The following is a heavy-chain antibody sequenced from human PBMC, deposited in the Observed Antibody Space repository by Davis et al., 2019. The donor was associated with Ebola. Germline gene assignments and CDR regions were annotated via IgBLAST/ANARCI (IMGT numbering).Heavy chain of an antibody. CDR1: GFTFSTYW. Sequence: GESLKISCAASGFTFSTYWMSWVRQAPGKGLEWVAHIKQDGSEEYFVDSVKGRFTISRDNAKNSLYLQMSSLRAEDTAVYYCARLAAGVDVFDIWGQGTMVTVSS. V-gene: IGHV3-7*03. J-gene: IGHJ3*02. CDR2: IKQDGSEE. D-gene: IGHD6-13*01. CDR3: ARLAAGVDVFDI.